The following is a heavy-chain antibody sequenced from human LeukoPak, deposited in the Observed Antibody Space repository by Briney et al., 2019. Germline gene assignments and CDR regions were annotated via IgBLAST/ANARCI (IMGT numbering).Heavy chain of an antibody. V-gene: IGHV3-48*02. Sequence: GGSLSVSCAASVFTFSDYSMSWVRHAPGKGLEWVSYIDGSGDTIYYADSVKGRFTISRDNAKNSLDLQMNSLRDEDTAVYYCSRRFDCWGQGTLVTVSS. CDR1: VFTFSDYS. CDR2: IDGSGDTI. J-gene: IGHJ4*02. CDR3: SRRFDC.